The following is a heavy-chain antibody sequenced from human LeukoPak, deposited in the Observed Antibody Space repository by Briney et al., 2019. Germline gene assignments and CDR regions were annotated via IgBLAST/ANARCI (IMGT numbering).Heavy chain of an antibody. CDR1: GYTFTGYY. V-gene: IGHV1-2*06. J-gene: IGHJ4*02. CDR3: ARGLYGSGHTGRSLDY. D-gene: IGHD3-10*01. Sequence: ASVKVSCKASGYTFTGYYMHWVRQAPGRGLEWMGRINPNSGGTNYAQKFQGRVTMTRDTSISTAYMELSRLRSDDTAVYYCARGLYGSGHTGRSLDYWGQGTLVTVSS. CDR2: INPNSGGT.